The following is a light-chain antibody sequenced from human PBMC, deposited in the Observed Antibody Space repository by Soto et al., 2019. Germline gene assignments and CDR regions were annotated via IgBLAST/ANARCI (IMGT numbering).Light chain of an antibody. CDR1: SSDVGAYDY. V-gene: IGLV2-14*01. CDR3: SSYTSSSTLV. CDR2: DVA. Sequence: QSALTQPASVSGSPGQSIAISCTGTSSDVGAYDYVSWYQQYPGKAPKLIIYDVANRPSGVSDRFSGSKSGNTASLTISGLHTEDDADYHCSSYTSSSTLVFGGGTKLTVL. J-gene: IGLJ2*01.